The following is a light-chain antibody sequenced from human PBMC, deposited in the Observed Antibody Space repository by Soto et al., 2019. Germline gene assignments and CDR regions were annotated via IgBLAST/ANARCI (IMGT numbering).Light chain of an antibody. CDR1: SSDVGGYNY. Sequence: QSALTQPPSASGSPGQSVTISCTGTSSDVGGYNYVSWYQQHPGKAPKLMIYEVSKRPSGVPDRFSGSKSGNTASLTVSGLQAEDEADYYCSSYAGSNNSTRFRYVVFGGGTKVTVL. V-gene: IGLV2-8*01. J-gene: IGLJ2*01. CDR2: EVS. CDR3: SSYAGSNNSTRFRYVV.